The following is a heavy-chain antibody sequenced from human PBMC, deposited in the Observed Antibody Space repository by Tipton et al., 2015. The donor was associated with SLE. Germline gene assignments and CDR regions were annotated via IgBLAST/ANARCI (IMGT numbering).Heavy chain of an antibody. J-gene: IGHJ3*02. CDR2: INGDGSST. V-gene: IGHV3-74*01. D-gene: IGHD6-13*01. CDR3: AKEGSLAAAAPRI. CDR1: GFTFSSYW. Sequence: SLRLSCAASGFTFSSYWMHWVRQAPGKGLVWVSRINGDGSSTSYADSVKGRFTISRDNVKNTLYLQMNSLRAEDTAVYYCAKEGSLAAAAPRIWGQGTMVTVSS.